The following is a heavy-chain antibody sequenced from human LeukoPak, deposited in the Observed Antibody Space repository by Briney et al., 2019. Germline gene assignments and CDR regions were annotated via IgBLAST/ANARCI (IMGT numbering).Heavy chain of an antibody. V-gene: IGHV1-18*01. Sequence: GASVKVSCKASDYAFTSYGISWVRQAPGQGLEWMGWISAYNGNTNYAPKLQGRVTMTTDTSTSTAYMELRSLRSDDTAVYYCAREDCSGGSCYSLSLTPGFHVFDIWGQGTMVTVSS. CDR2: ISAYNGNT. CDR1: DYAFTSYG. CDR3: AREDCSGGSCYSLSLTPGFHVFDI. D-gene: IGHD2-15*01. J-gene: IGHJ3*02.